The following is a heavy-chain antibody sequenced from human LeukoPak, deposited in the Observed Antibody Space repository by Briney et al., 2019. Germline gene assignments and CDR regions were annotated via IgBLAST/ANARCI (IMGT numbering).Heavy chain of an antibody. CDR2: HYYSGNT. D-gene: IGHD6-13*01. CDR1: GGSISSSSYH. CDR3: VSLPTAAGTIDY. J-gene: IGHJ4*02. V-gene: IGHV4-39*01. Sequence: PSETLSLTCIVSGGSISSSSYHWGWIRQPPGKGLEWIGTHYYSGNTYFSPSLKGRLTISVDTSKNQFSLKLSSVTAADTAVYYCVSLPTAAGTIDYWGQGTLVTVSS.